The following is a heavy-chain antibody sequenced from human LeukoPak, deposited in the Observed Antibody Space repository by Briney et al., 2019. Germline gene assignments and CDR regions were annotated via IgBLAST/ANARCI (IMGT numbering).Heavy chain of an antibody. CDR2: IWYDGSNK. Sequence: GRSLRLSCAASGFTFSSYGMHWVRQAPGKGLEWVAVIWYDGSNKYYADSVKGRFTISRDNSKNTLYLQMNSLRAEDTAVYYCARENDSSGYYYRSLVYYFDYWGQGTLVTVSS. D-gene: IGHD3-22*01. CDR3: ARENDSSGYYYRSLVYYFDY. V-gene: IGHV3-33*01. CDR1: GFTFSSYG. J-gene: IGHJ4*02.